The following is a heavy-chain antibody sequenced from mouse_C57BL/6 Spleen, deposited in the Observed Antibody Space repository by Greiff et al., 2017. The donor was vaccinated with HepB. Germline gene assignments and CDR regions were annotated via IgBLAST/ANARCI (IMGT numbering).Heavy chain of an antibody. D-gene: IGHD2-4*01. V-gene: IGHV1-82*01. Sequence: VKLMESGPELVKPGASVKISCKASGYAFSSSWMNWVKQRPGKGLEWIGRIYPGDGDTNYNGKFKGKATLTADKSSSTAYMQLSSLTSEDSAVYFCARSGIYYDPWFAYWGQGTLVTVSA. J-gene: IGHJ3*01. CDR3: ARSGIYYDPWFAY. CDR1: GYAFSSSW. CDR2: IYPGDGDT.